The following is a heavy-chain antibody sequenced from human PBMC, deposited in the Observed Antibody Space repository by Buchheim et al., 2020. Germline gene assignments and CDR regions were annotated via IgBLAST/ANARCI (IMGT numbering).Heavy chain of an antibody. Sequence: QVQLQESGPGLVKPSQTLSLTCTVSGCSISSGGYYWSWIRQHPGKGLEWIGYIYYSGSTYYNPSLKSRVTISVDTSKNQFSLKLSSVTAADTAVYYCARDRIGSGYGYPANWFDPWGQGTL. CDR3: ARDRIGSGYGYPANWFDP. CDR2: IYYSGST. D-gene: IGHD3-22*01. V-gene: IGHV4-31*03. CDR1: GCSISSGGYY. J-gene: IGHJ5*02.